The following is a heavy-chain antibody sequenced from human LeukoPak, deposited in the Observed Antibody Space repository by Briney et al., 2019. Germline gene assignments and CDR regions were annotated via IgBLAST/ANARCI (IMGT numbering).Heavy chain of an antibody. V-gene: IGHV3-9*01. D-gene: IGHD2-2*01. CDR1: GFRFDDYA. CDR3: ARDHCSSTSCYLSAYYFDY. J-gene: IGHJ4*02. Sequence: PGGSLRLSCAASGFRFDDYAMYWVRQSPGKGLEWVSGITWNSGDIGYVDSVRGRFTISRDNAKNTLYLQMNSLRAEDTAVYYCARDHCSSTSCYLSAYYFDYWGQGTLVTVSS. CDR2: ITWNSGDI.